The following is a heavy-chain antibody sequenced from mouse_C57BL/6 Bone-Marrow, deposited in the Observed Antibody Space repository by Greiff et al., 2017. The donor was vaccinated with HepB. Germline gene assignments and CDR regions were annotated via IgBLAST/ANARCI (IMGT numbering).Heavy chain of an antibody. J-gene: IGHJ3*01. D-gene: IGHD3-2*02. V-gene: IGHV5-17*01. CDR1: GFTFSDYG. Sequence: EVMLVESGGGLVKPGGSLKLSCAASGFTFSDYGMHWVRQAPEKGLEWVAYISSGSSTIYYADTVKGRFTISRDNAKNTPFLQMTSLRSEDTAMYYCAREAGASFAYWGQGTLVTVSA. CDR2: ISSGSSTI. CDR3: AREAGASFAY.